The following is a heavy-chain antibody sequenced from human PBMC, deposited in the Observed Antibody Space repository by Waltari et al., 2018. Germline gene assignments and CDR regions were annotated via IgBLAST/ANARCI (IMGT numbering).Heavy chain of an antibody. V-gene: IGHV1-2*02. D-gene: IGHD3-22*01. J-gene: IGHJ5*02. Sequence: QVQLVQSGAEVKKPGASVKVSCKASGYTFTGYYMHWVRQAPGQGLEWMGWINPNSGGTNYAQKFQGRVTMTRDTSISTAYMELSRLRSDDTAVYYCAREGGSYDSSGYYFHWFDPWGQGTLVTVSS. CDR3: AREGGSYDSSGYYFHWFDP. CDR1: GYTFTGYY. CDR2: INPNSGGT.